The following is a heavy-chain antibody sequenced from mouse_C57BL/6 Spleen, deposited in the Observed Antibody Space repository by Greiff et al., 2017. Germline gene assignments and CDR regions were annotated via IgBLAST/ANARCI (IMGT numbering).Heavy chain of an antibody. CDR3: ARRGYDGYYFDY. Sequence: EVQVVESGPGLVKPSQSLSLTCSVTGYSITSGYYWNWIRQFPGNKLEWMGYISYDGSNNYNPSLKNRISITRDTSKNQFFLKLNSVTTEDTATYYCARRGYDGYYFDYWGQGTTLTVSS. J-gene: IGHJ2*01. D-gene: IGHD2-3*01. V-gene: IGHV3-6*01. CDR2: ISYDGSN. CDR1: GYSITSGYY.